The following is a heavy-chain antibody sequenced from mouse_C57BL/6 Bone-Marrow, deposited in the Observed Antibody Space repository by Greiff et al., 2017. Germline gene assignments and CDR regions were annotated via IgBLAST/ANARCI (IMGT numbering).Heavy chain of an antibody. Sequence: EVQLQQSGPELVKPGASVKISCKASGYSFTCYYMNWVKQSPEKSLEWIGEINPSTGGTTYNQKFKAKATLTVDKSSSTAYMQLKSLTSEDSAVYYCASIPSNWGFDYWGQGTTLTVSS. CDR3: ASIPSNWGFDY. D-gene: IGHD4-1*01. J-gene: IGHJ2*01. CDR1: GYSFTCYY. V-gene: IGHV1-42*01. CDR2: INPSTGGT.